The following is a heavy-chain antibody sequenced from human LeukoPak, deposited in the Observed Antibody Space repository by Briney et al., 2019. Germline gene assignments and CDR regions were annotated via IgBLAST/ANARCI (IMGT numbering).Heavy chain of an antibody. D-gene: IGHD3-10*01. CDR3: AREGGGSGSYYLPTGWFDP. CDR1: GGTFSSYA. V-gene: IGHV1-69*13. J-gene: IGHJ5*02. CDR2: IIPIFGTA. Sequence: SVKVSCKASGGTFSSYAISWVRQAPGQGLEWMGGIIPIFGTANYAQKFQGRVTITADESTSTAYMELNSLRSEDTAVYYCAREGGGSGSYYLPTGWFDPWGQGTLVTVSS.